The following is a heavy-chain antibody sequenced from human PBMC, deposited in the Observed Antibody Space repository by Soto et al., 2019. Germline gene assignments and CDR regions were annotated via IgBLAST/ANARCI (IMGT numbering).Heavy chain of an antibody. V-gene: IGHV1-69*06. CDR2: IIPIFGTS. J-gene: IGHJ6*02. D-gene: IGHD2-15*01. Sequence: ASVKVSCKASGGTFSSYAISWVRQAPGQGLEWMGGIIPIFGTSNYAQKFQGRVTITADKSTSTAYMELISLRSEDTAVYYCARRRIVVVVAADDCYYGIDFWGQGXTVTVYS. CDR3: ARRRIVVVVAADDCYYGIDF. CDR1: GGTFSSYA.